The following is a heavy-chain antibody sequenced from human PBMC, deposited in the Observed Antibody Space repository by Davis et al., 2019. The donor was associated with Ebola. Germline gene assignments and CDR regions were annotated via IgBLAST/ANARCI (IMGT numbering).Heavy chain of an antibody. CDR3: AREDPYGSGSYLFDY. D-gene: IGHD3-10*01. J-gene: IGHJ4*02. V-gene: IGHV1-69*04. CDR1: GGTFSSYA. CDR2: IIPILGIA. Sequence: SVKVSCKASGGTFSSYAISWVRQAPGQGLEWMGRIIPILGIANYAQKFQGRVTITADESTSTAYMELSSLRSEDTAVYYCAREDPYGSGSYLFDYWGQGTLVTVSS.